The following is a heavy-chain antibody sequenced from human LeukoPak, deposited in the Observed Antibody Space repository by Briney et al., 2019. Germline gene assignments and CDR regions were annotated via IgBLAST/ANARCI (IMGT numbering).Heavy chain of an antibody. D-gene: IGHD4-17*01. CDR2: IRYDGSNE. V-gene: IGHV3-30*02. CDR1: GFTFSSYG. J-gene: IGHJ4*02. Sequence: AGGSLRLSCAASGFTFSSYGMHWVRQAPGKGLEWVAFIRYDGSNEYYADSVKGRFTISRDNSKNTLYLQMNSLRAEDTAVYYCAKDYAYGDYYFDYWGQGTLVTVSS. CDR3: AKDYAYGDYYFDY.